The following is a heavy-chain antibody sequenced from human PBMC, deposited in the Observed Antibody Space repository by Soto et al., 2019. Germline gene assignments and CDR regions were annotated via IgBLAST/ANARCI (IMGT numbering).Heavy chain of an antibody. D-gene: IGHD4-4*01. CDR3: AKSRDGYSFYYYYSMDV. Sequence: PGGSLRLSCAASGFTFGSYWMSWVRQAPGKGLEWLATIKWDASEKKYVDSVKGRFTMSRDNAKNSLYLQMDSLRAEDTAVYYCAKSRDGYSFYYYYSMDVWGQGTTVTVSS. CDR1: GFTFGSYW. CDR2: IKWDASEK. J-gene: IGHJ6*02. V-gene: IGHV3-7*01.